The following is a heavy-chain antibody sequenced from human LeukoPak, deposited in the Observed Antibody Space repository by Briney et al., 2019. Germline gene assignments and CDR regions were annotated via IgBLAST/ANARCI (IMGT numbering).Heavy chain of an antibody. CDR3: VRGDDIGKHPTRAYYFDI. CDR2: TGLESVHT. J-gene: IGHJ4*02. D-gene: IGHD3-10*01. CDR1: RFTFTCHA. Sequence: GGSQRLSCAASRFTFTCHAMSWVRQAPGKGLEWVSTTGLESVHTLCADSVQGRFTVSRDNSRNTLDLQMDNLTVDDTAIYYCVRGDDIGKHPTRAYYFDIWGQGTLVSVSS. V-gene: IGHV3-23*01.